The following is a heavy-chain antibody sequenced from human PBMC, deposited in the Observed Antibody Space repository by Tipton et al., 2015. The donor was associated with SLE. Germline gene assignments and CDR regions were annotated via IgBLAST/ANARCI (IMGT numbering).Heavy chain of an antibody. Sequence: QLVQSGAEVKKPGASVKVSCKASGFTFTSYGISWVRQAPGQGLEWMGWISAYNGNTDYAQKLQGRVTMTTDTSTSTAYMELRSLRSEDTAVYYCAIAVAGTLFFDYWGQGAPVTVSS. D-gene: IGHD6-19*01. J-gene: IGHJ4*02. V-gene: IGHV1-18*01. CDR3: AIAVAGTLFFDY. CDR1: GFTFTSYG. CDR2: ISAYNGNT.